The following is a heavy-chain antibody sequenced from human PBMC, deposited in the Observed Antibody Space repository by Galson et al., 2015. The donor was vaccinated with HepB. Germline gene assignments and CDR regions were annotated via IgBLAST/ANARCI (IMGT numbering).Heavy chain of an antibody. CDR1: GGSISSYY. V-gene: IGHV4-59*08. CDR3: ARRKYYFDY. CDR2: IYYSGST. J-gene: IGHJ4*02. Sequence: ETLSLTCTVSGGSISSYYWSWIRQPPGKGLEWIGYIYYSGSTNYSPSLKSRVTISVDTSKNQFSLKLSSVTAADTAVYYCARRKYYFDYWGQGTLVTVSS.